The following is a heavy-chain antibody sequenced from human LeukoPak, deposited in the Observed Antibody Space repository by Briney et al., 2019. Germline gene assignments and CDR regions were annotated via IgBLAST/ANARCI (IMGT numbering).Heavy chain of an antibody. CDR1: GFTFSSYA. D-gene: IGHD2-2*01. Sequence: GSLRLSCAASGFTFSSYAMHWVRQAPGKGLEWVAFIRYDGSNKYYADSVKGRFTISRDNSKNTLYLQMNSLRAEDTAVYYCAKPHRDIVVVPAAGQYFDYWGQGTLVTVSS. V-gene: IGHV3-30*02. CDR3: AKPHRDIVVVPAAGQYFDY. CDR2: IRYDGSNK. J-gene: IGHJ4*02.